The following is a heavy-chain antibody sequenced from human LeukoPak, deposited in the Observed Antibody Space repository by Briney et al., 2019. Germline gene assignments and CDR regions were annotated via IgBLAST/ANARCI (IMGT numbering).Heavy chain of an antibody. CDR1: GFTFSDYY. J-gene: IGHJ4*02. CDR2: ITTRGSNI. V-gene: IGHV3-11*01. Sequence: PGGSLRLSCAASGFTFSDYYMSWIRQAPGKGLEWVSNITTRGSNIYDADSVKGRFTISRDNAKNSLYMQMSSLRAEDTAVYYCASRYRSGGNCYFASWGQGTLVTVSS. D-gene: IGHD2-15*01. CDR3: ASRYRSGGNCYFAS.